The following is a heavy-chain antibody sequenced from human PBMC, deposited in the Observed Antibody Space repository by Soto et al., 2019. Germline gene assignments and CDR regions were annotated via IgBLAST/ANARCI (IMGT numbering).Heavy chain of an antibody. CDR1: GGSISSSNW. J-gene: IGHJ6*02. V-gene: IGHV4-4*02. CDR3: ARDHRGVIGGYSYGMDV. CDR2: IYHSGST. D-gene: IGHD3-16*02. Sequence: SETLSLTCAVSGGSISSSNWWSWVRQPPGKGLEWIGEIYHSGSTNYNPSLKSRVTISVDKSKNQFSLKLSSVTAADTAVYYCARDHRGVIGGYSYGMDVWGQGTTVTVSS.